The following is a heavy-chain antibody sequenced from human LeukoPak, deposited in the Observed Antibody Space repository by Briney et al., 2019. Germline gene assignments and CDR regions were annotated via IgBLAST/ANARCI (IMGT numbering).Heavy chain of an antibody. Sequence: PSETLSLTCTVSGASISSYNWSWIRPPPGEGLEWIGRFYTSGTTNYSPSPKRRVAMSVDKSKNKFSLNLRSVTAAHTPVYYCARAGGVSVPLVAFDIWGQGTMVTVSS. CDR3: ARAGGVSVPLVAFDI. CDR1: GASISSYN. D-gene: IGHD3-16*02. CDR2: FYTSGTT. V-gene: IGHV4-4*07. J-gene: IGHJ3*02.